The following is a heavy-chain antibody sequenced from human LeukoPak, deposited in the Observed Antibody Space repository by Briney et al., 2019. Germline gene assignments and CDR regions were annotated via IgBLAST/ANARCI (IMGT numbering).Heavy chain of an antibody. CDR1: GFTFDDYA. Sequence: GGSLRLSCAASGFTFDDYAMHWVRPAPGKGLEWVSGISWNSGSIGYADSVKGRFTISRDNAKNSLYLQMNSLRAEDTAVYYCAREDSYYYGSGSYPFDYWGQGTLVTVSS. J-gene: IGHJ4*02. CDR3: AREDSYYYGSGSYPFDY. CDR2: ISWNSGSI. D-gene: IGHD3-10*01. V-gene: IGHV3-9*01.